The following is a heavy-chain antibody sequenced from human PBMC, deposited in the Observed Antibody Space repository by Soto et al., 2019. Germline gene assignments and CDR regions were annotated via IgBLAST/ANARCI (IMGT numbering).Heavy chain of an antibody. Sequence: QVQLVQSGAEVKKPGASVKVSCKSSGYTFSMSGISWVRQAPGQGLEWMGWISGYNGNTNYEQKFQDRGTMTTDTTTTTAYMELRSLRSDDTAVYYCAREGPRPYYYYGMDVWGQVTTVTVSS. CDR2: ISGYNGNT. V-gene: IGHV1-18*01. J-gene: IGHJ6*02. CDR3: AREGPRPYYYYGMDV. CDR1: GYTFSMSG.